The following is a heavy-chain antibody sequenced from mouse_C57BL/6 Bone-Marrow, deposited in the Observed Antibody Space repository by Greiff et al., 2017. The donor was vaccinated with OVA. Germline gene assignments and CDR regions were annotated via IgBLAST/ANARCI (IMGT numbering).Heavy chain of an antibody. V-gene: IGHV1-64*01. Sequence: VQLQQPGAELVKPGASVKLSCKASGYTFTSYWMHWVKRRPGQGLEWIGMIHPNSGSTNYNEKFKSKATLTVDKSSSTAYMQLSSLTSEDSAVYYCARLLLRYYFDYWGQGTTLTVSS. CDR3: ARLLLRYYFDY. D-gene: IGHD1-1*01. CDR1: GYTFTSYW. J-gene: IGHJ2*01. CDR2: IHPNSGST.